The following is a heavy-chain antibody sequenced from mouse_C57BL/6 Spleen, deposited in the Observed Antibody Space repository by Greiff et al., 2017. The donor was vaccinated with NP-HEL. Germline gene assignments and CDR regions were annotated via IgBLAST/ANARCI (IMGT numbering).Heavy chain of an antibody. J-gene: IGHJ2*01. V-gene: IGHV1-20*01. Sequence: VQLKESGPELVKPGDSVKISCKASGYSFTGYFMNWVMQSHGKSLEWIGRINPYNGDTFYNQKFKGKATLTVDKSSSTAHMELRSLTSEDSAVYYCARGSYGYYFDYWGQGTTLTVSS. CDR3: ARGSYGYYFDY. CDR1: GYSFTGYF. D-gene: IGHD2-2*01. CDR2: INPYNGDT.